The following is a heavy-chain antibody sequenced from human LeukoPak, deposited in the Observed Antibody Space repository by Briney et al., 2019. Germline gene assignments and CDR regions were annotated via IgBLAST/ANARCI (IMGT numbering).Heavy chain of an antibody. J-gene: IGHJ4*02. V-gene: IGHV1-8*03. CDR1: GYTFTSYD. Sequence: VASVKVSCKASGYTFTSYDINWVRQATGQGLEWMGWMNPNSGNTGYEQKFQGRVTITRNTSIITPYMELSSLRSEDTAVYYCARGRPLTMVRGVIGRKSYFDYWGQGTLVTVSS. CDR2: MNPNSGNT. CDR3: ARGRPLTMVRGVIGRKSYFDY. D-gene: IGHD3-10*01.